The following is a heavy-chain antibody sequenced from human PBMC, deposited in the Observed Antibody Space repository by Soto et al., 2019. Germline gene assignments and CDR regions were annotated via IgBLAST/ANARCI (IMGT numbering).Heavy chain of an antibody. CDR1: GFTFSNAW. V-gene: IGHV3-48*02. CDR3: ARDKKWAFDY. CDR2: ISGSSKTI. Sequence: PGGSLRLSCAASGFTFSNAWMNWVRQAPGKGLEWVSYISGSSKTIYYADSVKGRFTISRDNAKNSVYLQMNSLRDEDTAVYYCARDKKWAFDYWGQGALVTVSS. J-gene: IGHJ4*02. D-gene: IGHD1-26*01.